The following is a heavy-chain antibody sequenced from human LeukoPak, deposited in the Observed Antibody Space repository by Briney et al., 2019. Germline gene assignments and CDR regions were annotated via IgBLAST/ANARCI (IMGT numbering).Heavy chain of an antibody. D-gene: IGHD3-3*01. J-gene: IGHJ1*01. V-gene: IGHV4-4*07. CDR3: ARGPLDFWSGYSNTAEYFQH. CDR1: GGSISSYY. Sequence: PSETLSLTCTVSGGSISSYYWSWIPEPAGKGLEWIGRIYTSGSTNYNPSLKSRVTMSVDTSKNQFSLKLSSVTAADTAVYYCARGPLDFWSGYSNTAEYFQHWGQGTLVTVSS. CDR2: IYTSGST.